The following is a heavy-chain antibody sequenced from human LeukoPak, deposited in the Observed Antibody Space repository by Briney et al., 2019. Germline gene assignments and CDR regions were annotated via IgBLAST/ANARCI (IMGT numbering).Heavy chain of an antibody. CDR3: ARGFGITF. CDR1: GFGFSSHW. V-gene: IGHV3-7*03. CDR2: IKQDGSEK. Sequence: GGSLRLSCAASGFGFSSHWMSWVRQAPGKGLEWVANIKQDGSEKHYVDSVKGRFTVSRDNAKNSLYLQMNSLRADDTAVYYCARGFGITFWGQGTLVTVSS. J-gene: IGHJ4*02. D-gene: IGHD3-16*01.